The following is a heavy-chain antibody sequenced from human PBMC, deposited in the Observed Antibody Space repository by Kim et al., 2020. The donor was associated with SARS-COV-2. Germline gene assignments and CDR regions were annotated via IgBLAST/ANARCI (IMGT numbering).Heavy chain of an antibody. J-gene: IGHJ6*02. V-gene: IGHV4-39*02. CDR2: IYYSGST. Sequence: SETLSLTCTVSGGSISSSSYYWGWIRQPPGKGLEWIGSIYYSGSTYYNPSLKSRVTISVDTSKNQFSLKLSSVTAADTAVYYCAKENETHGYSYGYRGPYYYYGMDVWGQGTTVTVSS. CDR3: AKENETHGYSYGYRGPYYYYGMDV. CDR1: GGSISSSSYY. D-gene: IGHD5-18*01.